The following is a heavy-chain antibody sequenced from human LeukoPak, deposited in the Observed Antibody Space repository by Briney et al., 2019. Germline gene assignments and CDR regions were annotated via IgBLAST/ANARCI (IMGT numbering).Heavy chain of an antibody. CDR2: IYPGDSDT. Sequence: GESLKISCKGSGYSFTSYWIGWVRQMPGKGLEWMGIIYPGDSDTRYSPSFQGQVTISADKSISTAYLQWSSLKASDTAMYYCARHLSHCSSTSCYVEDYYYYYMDVWGKGTTVTVSS. CDR3: ARHLSHCSSTSCYVEDYYYYYMDV. J-gene: IGHJ6*03. CDR1: GYSFTSYW. V-gene: IGHV5-51*01. D-gene: IGHD2-2*01.